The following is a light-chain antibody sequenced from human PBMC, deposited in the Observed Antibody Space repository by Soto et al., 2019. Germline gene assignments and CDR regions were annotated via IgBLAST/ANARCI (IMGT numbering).Light chain of an antibody. CDR2: DIS. CDR1: QTVRRN. CDR3: QQYNNWPS. J-gene: IGKJ5*01. Sequence: EFVIRQSPATLSVSPDERATLSCRASQTVRRNLAWYQQRPGQAPRLLIYDISNRAAGVPARFSGGGSETEFTLTIRSLQSEDFAVYFCQQYNNWPSFGQGTRLEIK. V-gene: IGKV3-15*01.